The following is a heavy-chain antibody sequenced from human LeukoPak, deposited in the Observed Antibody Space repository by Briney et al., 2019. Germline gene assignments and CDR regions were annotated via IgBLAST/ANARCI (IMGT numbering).Heavy chain of an antibody. J-gene: IGHJ4*02. CDR1: GGSFSGYY. D-gene: IGHD6-19*01. Sequence: SETLSLTCAVYGGSFSGYYWSWIRQPPGKGLEWIGEINHSGSTNYNPSLKSRVTISVDTSKNQFSLKLSSVTAADTAVYYCARDRGYSSGWPKLYYFDYWGQGTLVTVSS. CDR3: ARDRGYSSGWPKLYYFDY. CDR2: INHSGST. V-gene: IGHV4-34*01.